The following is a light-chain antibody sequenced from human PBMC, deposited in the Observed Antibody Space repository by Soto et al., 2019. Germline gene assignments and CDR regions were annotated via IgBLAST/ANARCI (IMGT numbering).Light chain of an antibody. Sequence: EIVLTQSPGTLSLSPGERATLSCRASQSISNYLAWYQHKPGQAPRLLISDASKRSSAVPARFSGSGSGTDFTLTISSLVPEDFAVYYCQQRSQWPPLNFGGGTTVEIK. CDR1: QSISNY. CDR2: DAS. V-gene: IGKV3-11*01. CDR3: QQRSQWPPLN. J-gene: IGKJ4*01.